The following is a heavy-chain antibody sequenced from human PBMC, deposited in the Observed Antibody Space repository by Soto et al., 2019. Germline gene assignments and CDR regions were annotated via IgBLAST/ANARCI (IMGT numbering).Heavy chain of an antibody. CDR1: GGSFSGYY. CDR3: ARVSGVTIFVVVMDYYYGMDV. V-gene: IGHV4-34*01. Sequence: PSETLSLTCAVYGGSFSGYYWSWIRQPPGKGLEWIGEINHSGSTNYNPSLKSRVTISVDTSKNQFSLKLSSVTAADTAVYYCARVSGVTIFVVVMDYYYGMDVWGQGTTVTVS. D-gene: IGHD3-3*01. CDR2: INHSGST. J-gene: IGHJ6*02.